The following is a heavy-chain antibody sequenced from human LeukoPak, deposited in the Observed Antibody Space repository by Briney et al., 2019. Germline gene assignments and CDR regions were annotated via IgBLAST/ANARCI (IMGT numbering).Heavy chain of an antibody. CDR3: ARDRRYSSSWINWFDP. Sequence: SETLSLTCTVSGGSISPYYWSWIRQPSGKGLEWIGYIYHSGSTNDNPSLKSRVTISVDTSKNQFSLKLSSVTAADTAVYYCARDRRYSSSWINWFDPWGQGTLVTVSS. D-gene: IGHD6-13*01. CDR1: GGSISPYY. V-gene: IGHV4-59*01. J-gene: IGHJ5*02. CDR2: IYHSGST.